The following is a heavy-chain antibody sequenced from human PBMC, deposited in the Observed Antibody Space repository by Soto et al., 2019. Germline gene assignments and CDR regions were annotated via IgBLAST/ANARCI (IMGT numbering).Heavy chain of an antibody. CDR3: AKDSGGGYGMDA. Sequence: GGSLTLSCAASGFTFSSYGIHWVRQAQGKGMEWVAVISYDGSNKYYAGSMKGRFTISRDNSKNTLYLQMNSLRAEDTAVYYCAKDSGGGYGMDAWGQGTTVTVSS. CDR2: ISYDGSNK. D-gene: IGHD3-10*01. CDR1: GFTFSSYG. V-gene: IGHV3-30*18. J-gene: IGHJ6*02.